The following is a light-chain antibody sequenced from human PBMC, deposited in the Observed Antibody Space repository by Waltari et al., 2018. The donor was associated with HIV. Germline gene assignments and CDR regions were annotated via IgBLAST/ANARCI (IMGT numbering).Light chain of an antibody. CDR3: QSYDSSLSTYV. J-gene: IGLJ1*01. CDR1: KSNIGAGYK. V-gene: IGLV1-40*01. Sequence: QSVLTQPPSVSGPPGQRVTIPCTRRKSNIGAGYKAHWYQQLPGTAPKLLIHGNTNRPSGVPDRFSGSKSGTSASLAITGLQAEDEADYYCQSYDSSLSTYVFGTGTKVTVL. CDR2: GNT.